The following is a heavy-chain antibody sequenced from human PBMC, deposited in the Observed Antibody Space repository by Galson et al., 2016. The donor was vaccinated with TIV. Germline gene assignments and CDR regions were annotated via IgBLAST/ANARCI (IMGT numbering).Heavy chain of an antibody. CDR3: TTDPYGVDV. CDR1: GFTFNDAW. D-gene: IGHD4/OR15-4a*01. V-gene: IGHV3-15*01. J-gene: IGHJ4*02. Sequence: SLRLSCAASGFTFNDAWMTWIRQGPGKGLEWVGRIKSKTAGGTTDYAAAVEGRFTISRDDSENTVYLQMNSLKSDDSGVYYCTTDPYGVDVWGRGALVTVSS. CDR2: IKSKTAGGTT.